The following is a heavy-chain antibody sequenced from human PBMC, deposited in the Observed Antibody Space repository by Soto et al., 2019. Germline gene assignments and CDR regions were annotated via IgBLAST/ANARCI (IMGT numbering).Heavy chain of an antibody. D-gene: IGHD3-10*01. CDR1: GGSISSGDYY. CDR3: ARAQGSGFLVS. Sequence: QVQLQESGPGLVKPSQTLSLTCTFSGGSISSGDYYWSWIRQPPGNGLEWIGDVYYSGSTYSNPSLKSRVTISVVTSKNLFSLTLSSVTAADTAVYYGARAQGSGFLVSWGQGTLVTVSS. J-gene: IGHJ4*02. V-gene: IGHV4-30-4*01. CDR2: VYYSGST.